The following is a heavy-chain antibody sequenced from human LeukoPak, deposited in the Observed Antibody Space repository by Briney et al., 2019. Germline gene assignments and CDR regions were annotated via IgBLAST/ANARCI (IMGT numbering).Heavy chain of an antibody. CDR2: THYSEST. CDR3: ARNAAVATSRTWFDP. Sequence: SETLSLTCTVSDGSITNYYWSWIRQTPGKGLEWIGFTHYSESTIYNPSLKSRVTMSVDTSKNHLSLKLNSVTAADTAVYYCARNAAVATSRTWFDPRGQGTLVTVSS. J-gene: IGHJ5*02. V-gene: IGHV4-59*08. D-gene: IGHD6-19*01. CDR1: DGSITNYY.